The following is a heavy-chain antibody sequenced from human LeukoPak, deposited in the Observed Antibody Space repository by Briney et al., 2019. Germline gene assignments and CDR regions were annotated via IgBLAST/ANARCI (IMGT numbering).Heavy chain of an antibody. CDR3: ARARASGRSGFDY. CDR1: GFTFSSYW. D-gene: IGHD2-15*01. J-gene: IGHJ4*02. CDR2: ISSSSSTI. V-gene: IGHV3-48*02. Sequence: QPGGSLRLSCAASGFTFSSYWMHWVRQAPGKGLEWVSYISSSSSTIYYADSVKGRFTISRDNAKNSLDLQMNSLRDEDTAVYYCARARASGRSGFDYWGQGTLVTVSS.